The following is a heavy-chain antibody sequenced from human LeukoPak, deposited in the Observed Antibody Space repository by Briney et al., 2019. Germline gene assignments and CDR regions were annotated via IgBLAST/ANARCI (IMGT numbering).Heavy chain of an antibody. CDR3: ARGLAAHLFDY. J-gene: IGHJ4*02. CDR1: GDSFSAYY. V-gene: IGHV4-34*01. Sequence: PSETLSLTCAVYGDSFSAYYWIWIRQPPGKGLEWIGEINHSGSTNYNPSLKSRVTISVDTSKNQFSLKLSSVTAADTAVYYCARGLAAHLFDYWGQGTLVTVSS. CDR2: INHSGST. D-gene: IGHD2-15*01.